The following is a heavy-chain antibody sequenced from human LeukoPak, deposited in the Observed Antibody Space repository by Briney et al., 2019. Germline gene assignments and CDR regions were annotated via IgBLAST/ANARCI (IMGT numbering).Heavy chain of an antibody. Sequence: SETLSLTCAVYGGSFSGYYWSWIRQPPGKGLGWIGEINHSGSTNYNPSLKSRVTISVDTSKNQFSLKLSSVTAADTAVYHCARGPPLYDFWSDYRGMDVWGKGTTVTVSS. CDR3: ARGPPLYDFWSDYRGMDV. V-gene: IGHV4-34*01. CDR2: INHSGST. CDR1: GGSFSGYY. J-gene: IGHJ6*03. D-gene: IGHD3-3*01.